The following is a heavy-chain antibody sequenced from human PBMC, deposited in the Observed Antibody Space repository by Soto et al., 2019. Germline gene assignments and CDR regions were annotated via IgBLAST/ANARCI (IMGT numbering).Heavy chain of an antibody. CDR2: ISGSGGRT. V-gene: IGHV3-23*01. CDR1: GFPFSSYA. Sequence: GGSLRLSCVASGFPFSSYAMSWVRQTPGKGLEWVSGISGSGGRTYSADSVKGRFTISRDNSNNTLSLQMHILRVEDTAVYFCAKGGYYSLFDIWGKGTMVTVSS. D-gene: IGHD3-16*01. J-gene: IGHJ3*02. CDR3: AKGGYYSLFDI.